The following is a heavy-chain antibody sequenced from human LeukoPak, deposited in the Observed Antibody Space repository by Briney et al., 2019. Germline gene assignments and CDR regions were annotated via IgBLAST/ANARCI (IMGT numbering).Heavy chain of an antibody. J-gene: IGHJ3*02. V-gene: IGHV3-53*01. Sequence: GGSLRLSCAASGFTVSGSYMNWVRQAPGKGREWVSVIYIDGSTYYADSVRGRFTISRDNSKNTLYLHMNSLRAEDTAVYFCARDRAGAYSDALDIWGQGTMVTVSS. CDR3: ARDRAGAYSDALDI. D-gene: IGHD3-10*01. CDR2: IYIDGST. CDR1: GFTVSGSY.